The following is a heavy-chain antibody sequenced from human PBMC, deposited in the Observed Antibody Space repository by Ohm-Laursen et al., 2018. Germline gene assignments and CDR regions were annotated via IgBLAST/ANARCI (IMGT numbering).Heavy chain of an antibody. J-gene: IGHJ4*02. CDR2: ISNSGENT. D-gene: IGHD1-26*01. CDR3: AKGYSDSRYSPIDF. Sequence: SLRLSCAASGFTFSNYAMNWVRQAPGKGLEWVSVISNSGENTFYADSVKGRFTISRDNSKNTLYLEVSSLRAEDTAVYYCAKGYSDSRYSPIDFWGLGSLVTVSS. V-gene: IGHV3-23*01. CDR1: GFTFSNYA.